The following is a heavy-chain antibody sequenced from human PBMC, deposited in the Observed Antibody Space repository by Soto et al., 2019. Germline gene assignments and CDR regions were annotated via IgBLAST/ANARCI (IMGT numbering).Heavy chain of an antibody. CDR2: ISAYNGNT. V-gene: IGHV1-18*01. CDR3: ARPVVGAATLSVYYYGMDV. CDR1: GYTFTSYG. J-gene: IGHJ6*02. Sequence: ASVKVSCKASGYTFTSYGISWVRQAPGQGLEWMGWISAYNGNTNYAQKLQGRVTMTTDTSTSTAYMELRSLRSDDTAVYYCARPVVGAATLSVYYYGMDVWGQGTTVTVSS. D-gene: IGHD2-15*01.